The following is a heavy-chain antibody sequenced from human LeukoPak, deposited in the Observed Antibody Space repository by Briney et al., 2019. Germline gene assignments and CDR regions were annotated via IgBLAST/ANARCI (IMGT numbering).Heavy chain of an antibody. CDR2: ISGSGGST. D-gene: IGHD5-12*01. Sequence: GGSLRLSCAASGFTFSSYAMSWVRQAPGKGLEWVSAISGSGGSTYYADSVKGRFTISRDNSKNTLYLQMNSLRAEDTAVYYCEKAPGYSGYAPRGYWGQGTLVTVSS. V-gene: IGHV3-23*01. J-gene: IGHJ4*02. CDR3: EKAPGYSGYAPRGY. CDR1: GFTFSSYA.